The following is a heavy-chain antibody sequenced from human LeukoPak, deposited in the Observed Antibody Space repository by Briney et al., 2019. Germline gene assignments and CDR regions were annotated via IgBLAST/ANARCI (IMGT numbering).Heavy chain of an antibody. D-gene: IGHD2-2*01. CDR1: GFSFSSYC. J-gene: IGHJ4*02. CDR3: ARDVQGGYCSSASCYSDY. Sequence: GGSLRLSCAASGFSFSSYCTRCVPEAPREGLGWVSRITIDGSSTIYADSVRGRFPIYRDNSKNTLYLQMNSLRVDDTAVYYCARDVQGGYCSSASCYSDYWGQGTLVTVSS. V-gene: IGHV3-74*01. CDR2: ITIDGSST.